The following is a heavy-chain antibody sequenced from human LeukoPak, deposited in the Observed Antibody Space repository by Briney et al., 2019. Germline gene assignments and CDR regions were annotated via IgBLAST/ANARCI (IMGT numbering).Heavy chain of an antibody. CDR1: GFTFDDYG. Sequence: GGSLRLSCAASGFTFDDYGMSWVRQAPGKGLEWVSGINWNGGSTGCADSVKSRFTISRDNAKNSLYLQMNSLRAEDTALYYCAREVLLFLEWSFWVDWGQGTLVTVSS. CDR3: AREVLLFLEWSFWVD. D-gene: IGHD3-3*01. CDR2: INWNGGST. V-gene: IGHV3-20*04. J-gene: IGHJ4*02.